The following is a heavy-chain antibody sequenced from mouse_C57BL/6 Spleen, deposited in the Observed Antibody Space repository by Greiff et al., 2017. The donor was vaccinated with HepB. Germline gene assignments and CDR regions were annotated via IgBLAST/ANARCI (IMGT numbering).Heavy chain of an antibody. CDR2: IDPSDSYT. Sequence: QVQLQQPGAELVRPGTSVKLSCKASGYTFTSYWMHWVKQRPGQGLEWIGLIDPSDSYTNYNQKFKGKATLTVDTSSSTAYGQLSSLTSEDSAVYYCALTGGNYFDYWGQGTTLTVSS. CDR1: GYTFTSYW. D-gene: IGHD4-1*01. CDR3: ALTGGNYFDY. V-gene: IGHV1-59*01. J-gene: IGHJ2*01.